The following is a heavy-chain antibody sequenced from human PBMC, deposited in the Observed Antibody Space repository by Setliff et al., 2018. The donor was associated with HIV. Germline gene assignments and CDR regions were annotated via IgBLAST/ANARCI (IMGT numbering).Heavy chain of an antibody. V-gene: IGHV1-18*01. D-gene: IGHD5-12*01. CDR1: GYTFTSYG. CDR3: ARDNKVAPLDF. J-gene: IGHJ4*02. Sequence: GASVKVSCKASGYTFTSYGISWVRQAPGQELEWMGWISAYNGDTNYAQKLQGRVTMTTDTSTSTAYMELRSLRSDDTAVYYCARDNKVAPLDFWGQGTLVTVSS. CDR2: ISAYNGDT.